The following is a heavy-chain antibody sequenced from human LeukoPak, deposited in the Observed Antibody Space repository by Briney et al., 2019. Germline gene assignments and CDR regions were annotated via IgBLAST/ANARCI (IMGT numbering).Heavy chain of an antibody. V-gene: IGHV3-21*01. Sequence: GGSLRLSCAASGFNFSSYSMKWVRQAPGKGLEWVSSISSSSSYIYYADSVKGRYTISRDNAKNSLYLQMNSLRAEDTTVYYCAREAHYAFWSGYPADYYYYMDVWGKGTTVTVSS. D-gene: IGHD3-3*01. CDR1: GFNFSSYS. CDR2: ISSSSSYI. CDR3: AREAHYAFWSGYPADYYYYMDV. J-gene: IGHJ6*03.